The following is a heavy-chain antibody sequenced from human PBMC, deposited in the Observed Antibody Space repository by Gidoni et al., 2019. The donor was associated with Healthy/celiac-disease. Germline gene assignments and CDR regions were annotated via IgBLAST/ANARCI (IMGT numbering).Heavy chain of an antibody. J-gene: IGHJ1*01. D-gene: IGHD6-13*01. CDR2: IYYSGST. Sequence: QVQLQESGPGLVKPSQTLSLTCTVSGGSISSGCYYWSWIRQHQGKGLEWIGYIYYSGSTYYNPSLKSRVTISVDTSKNQFSLKLSSVTAADTAVYYCAREEGIAAAGTRSYFQHWGQGTLVTVSS. CDR3: AREEGIAAAGTRSYFQH. CDR1: GGSISSGCYY. V-gene: IGHV4-31*03.